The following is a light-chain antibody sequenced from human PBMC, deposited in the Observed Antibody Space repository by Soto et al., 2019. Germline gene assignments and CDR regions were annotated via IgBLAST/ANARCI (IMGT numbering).Light chain of an antibody. V-gene: IGLV2-14*03. CDR1: SSDVGGYNY. Sequence: QSALTQPASVSGSPGQSITISCTGTSSDVGGYNYVSWYQHHPGKAPQLMIFDVSNRPSGVSNRFSGSKSGNTASLTISGLQVEDEADYYCSSYTDSSTYFFGTGTKVTVL. CDR2: DVS. J-gene: IGLJ1*01. CDR3: SSYTDSSTYF.